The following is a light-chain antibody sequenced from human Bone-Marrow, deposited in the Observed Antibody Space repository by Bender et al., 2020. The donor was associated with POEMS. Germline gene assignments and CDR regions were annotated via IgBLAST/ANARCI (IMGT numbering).Light chain of an antibody. CDR3: VAWDASLNGWV. CDR1: NIGSKN. Sequence: VLTQPPSVSVAPGQTARISCGGNNIGSKNVHWYQQLPGTAPKLLIYRHNHRPSGVPDRFSGSKSGTSASLAITGLQSDDEAIYFCVAWDASLNGWVFGGGTKLTVL. J-gene: IGLJ3*02. V-gene: IGLV1-44*01. CDR2: RHN.